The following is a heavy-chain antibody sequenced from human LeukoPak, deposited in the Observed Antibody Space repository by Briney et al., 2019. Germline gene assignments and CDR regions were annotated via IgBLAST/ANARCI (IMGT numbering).Heavy chain of an antibody. Sequence: ERSLRLSCAASGFTFSSYAMHWVRQAPGKGLEWVAVISYDGSNKYYADSVKGRFTISRDNSKNTLYLQMNSLRAEDTAVYYCARVEQLDYYYYGMDVWGQGTTVTVSS. CDR1: GFTFSSYA. J-gene: IGHJ6*02. CDR3: ARVEQLDYYYYGMDV. V-gene: IGHV3-30-3*01. CDR2: ISYDGSNK. D-gene: IGHD1-1*01.